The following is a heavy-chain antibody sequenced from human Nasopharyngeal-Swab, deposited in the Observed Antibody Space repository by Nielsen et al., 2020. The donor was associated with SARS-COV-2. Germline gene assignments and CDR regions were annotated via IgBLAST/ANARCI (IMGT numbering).Heavy chain of an antibody. CDR3: ARRYCSGSGCYGWLDP. J-gene: IGHJ5*02. Sequence: ASVQVSCKASGYTFISYSIDWVRQAPAQWFEWMGWINTTTGKPAYAQGLTGRFVFSLDSSVTTAYLQISSLKSDDTAVYFCARRYCSGSGCYGWLDPWGQGTLVNVSS. D-gene: IGHD2-15*01. V-gene: IGHV7-4-1*02. CDR2: INTTTGKP. CDR1: GYTFISYS.